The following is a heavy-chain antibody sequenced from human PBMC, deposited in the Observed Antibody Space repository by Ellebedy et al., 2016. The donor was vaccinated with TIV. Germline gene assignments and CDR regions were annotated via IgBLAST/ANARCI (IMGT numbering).Heavy chain of an antibody. J-gene: IGHJ5*02. D-gene: IGHD2/OR15-2a*01. Sequence: SETLSLTCTVSGGSISSYYWSWIRQPPGKGLEWIGEINHSGSTNYNPSLKSRVTVSVDTSKNQFSLKLSSLTAADTAVYYCARHLYRNNWFDPWGQGTLATVSS. V-gene: IGHV4-34*01. CDR3: ARHLYRNNWFDP. CDR2: INHSGST. CDR1: GGSISSYY.